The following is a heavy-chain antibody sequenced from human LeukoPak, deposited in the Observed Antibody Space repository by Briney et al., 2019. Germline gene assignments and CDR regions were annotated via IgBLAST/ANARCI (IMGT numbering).Heavy chain of an antibody. J-gene: IGHJ3*02. CDR2: IYYSGNT. CDR1: GGSLTSYY. D-gene: IGHD6-13*01. CDR3: ARDVNYSSSWYGTKGAFDI. V-gene: IGHV4-59*01. Sequence: SETLSLTCSVSGGSLTSYYWSWIRQPPGKGLEWIGYIYYSGNTNYNPSLKSRVTISVDTSKNQFSLKLSSVTAADTAVYYCARDVNYSSSWYGTKGAFDIWGQGTMVTVSS.